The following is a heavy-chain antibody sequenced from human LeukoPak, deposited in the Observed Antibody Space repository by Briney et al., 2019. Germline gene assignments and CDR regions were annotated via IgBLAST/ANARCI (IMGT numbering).Heavy chain of an antibody. Sequence: PGGSLRLSCAASGFTFSSYWMSWVRQAPGKGLEWVANIKQDGGEKYYVDSVKGRFTISRDNAKNSLYLQMNSLRAEDTAVYYCARDISRLDGYNYLPWGIAFDYWGQGTLVTVSS. CDR1: GFTFSSYW. V-gene: IGHV3-7*01. CDR2: IKQDGGEK. CDR3: ARDISRLDGYNYLPWGIAFDY. J-gene: IGHJ4*02. D-gene: IGHD5-24*01.